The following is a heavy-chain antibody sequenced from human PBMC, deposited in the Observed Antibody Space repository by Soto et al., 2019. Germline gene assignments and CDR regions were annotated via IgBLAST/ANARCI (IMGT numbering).Heavy chain of an antibody. D-gene: IGHD6-19*01. Sequence: QVQLVQSGAEVKKPGASVKVSCKASGYNFIDYDINWVRQSTGQGLEWLGWMTPTSGDTGYAQKFQGRISLTRDTSIGTAYMELSSLQSEDTAVYYCARNPYSSGRFDPWGQGTLVTVSS. V-gene: IGHV1-8*01. CDR2: MTPTSGDT. CDR1: GYNFIDYD. CDR3: ARNPYSSGRFDP. J-gene: IGHJ5*02.